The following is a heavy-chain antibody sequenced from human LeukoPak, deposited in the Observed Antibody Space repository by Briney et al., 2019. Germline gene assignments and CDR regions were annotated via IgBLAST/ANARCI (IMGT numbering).Heavy chain of an antibody. CDR2: ISYDGSNK. Sequence: GGSLRLSCAASGFTFSSYAIHWVRQAQGKGLEWVAVISYDGSNKYYADSVKGRFTISRDNSKNTLYLQMNSLRAEDAAVYYCAKDSLTQIGGIRYFDWLAFDIWGQGTMVTVSS. CDR3: AKDSLTQIGGIRYFDWLAFDI. V-gene: IGHV3-30*04. D-gene: IGHD3-9*01. J-gene: IGHJ3*02. CDR1: GFTFSSYA.